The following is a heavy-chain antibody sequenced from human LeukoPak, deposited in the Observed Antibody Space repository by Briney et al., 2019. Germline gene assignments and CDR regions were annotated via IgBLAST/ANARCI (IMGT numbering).Heavy chain of an antibody. D-gene: IGHD3-22*01. Sequence: TGGSLRLSCAASGFTFSSYGMHWVRQAPGKGLEWVAVISYDGSNKYYADSVKGRFTISRDNAKNSLYLQMNSLRAEDTALYYCAREYYYDSSGYYSRWGQGTLVTVSS. CDR3: AREYYYDSSGYYSR. CDR1: GFTFSSYG. CDR2: ISYDGSNK. V-gene: IGHV3-30*03. J-gene: IGHJ4*02.